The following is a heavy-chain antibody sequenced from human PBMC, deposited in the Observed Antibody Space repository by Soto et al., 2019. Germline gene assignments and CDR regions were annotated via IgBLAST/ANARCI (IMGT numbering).Heavy chain of an antibody. Sequence: QVQLVQSGAEVKKPGASVKVSCNTSGYTFTNYGITWVRQAPGQGLEWMGWISAYNGNTGYTQKLQGRVTITTDTPTSTAYLGLRSLRSDDTAVYYCARDLGYYYDSSGVYSSFQYWGQGTMVTVSS. D-gene: IGHD3-22*01. V-gene: IGHV1-18*01. CDR1: GYTFTNYG. CDR3: ARDLGYYYDSSGVYSSFQY. CDR2: ISAYNGNT. J-gene: IGHJ1*01.